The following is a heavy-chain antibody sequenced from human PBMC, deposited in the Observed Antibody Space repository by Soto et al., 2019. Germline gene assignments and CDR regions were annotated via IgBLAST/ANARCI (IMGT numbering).Heavy chain of an antibody. CDR1: GYTFTSYG. CDR2: ISAYNGST. Sequence: ASVKVSCKASGYTFTSYGISWVRQAPGQGLEWMGWISAYNGSTSYAQKFQGRVTMTRDTSTSTVYMELSSLRSEDTAVYYCARDWERYSSGWYEILSWGQGTLVTVSS. J-gene: IGHJ5*02. CDR3: ARDWERYSSGWYEILS. V-gene: IGHV1-18*01. D-gene: IGHD6-19*01.